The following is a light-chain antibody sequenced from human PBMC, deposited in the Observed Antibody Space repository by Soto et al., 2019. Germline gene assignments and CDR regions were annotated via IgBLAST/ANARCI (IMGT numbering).Light chain of an antibody. CDR3: SSYTSLTPEV. V-gene: IGLV2-14*03. CDR1: SSDIGAYNS. J-gene: IGLJ3*02. CDR2: DVS. Sequence: QSALTQPASVSGSPGQSITISCTGTSSDIGAYNSVSWYQQHPGKAPKRIIYDVSSRPSGISNRFSGSKSGNTASLTISGLQADDDATYYCSSYTSLTPEVFGGGTKLTVL.